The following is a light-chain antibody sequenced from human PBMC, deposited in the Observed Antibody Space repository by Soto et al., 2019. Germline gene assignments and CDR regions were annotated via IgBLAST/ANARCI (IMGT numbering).Light chain of an antibody. V-gene: IGKV4-1*01. CDR2: WAS. CDR1: QSVLYSSNNKNY. Sequence: DIVMTQSPDSLAVSLGERATINCKSSQSVLYSSNNKNYLAWYQQKPGQPPNLLTYWASTRESGVPERFSGSGSGTDFTLTISSLQAEDVAVYYCQQYYNTPRTFGQGTELEIK. CDR3: QQYYNTPRT. J-gene: IGKJ2*01.